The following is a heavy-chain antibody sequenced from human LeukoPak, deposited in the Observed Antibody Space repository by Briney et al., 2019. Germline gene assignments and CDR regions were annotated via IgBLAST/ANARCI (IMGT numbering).Heavy chain of an antibody. Sequence: PETLSLTCTVSGGSISSYYWSWIRQPPGKGLEWIGYIYYSGSTNYNPSLKSRVTISVDTSKNQFSLKLSSVTAADTAVYYCARHQLPDLYYYYYGMDVWGKGTTVTVSS. CDR3: ARHQLPDLYYYYYGMDV. D-gene: IGHD2-2*01. J-gene: IGHJ6*04. CDR2: IYYSGST. CDR1: GGSISSYY. V-gene: IGHV4-59*01.